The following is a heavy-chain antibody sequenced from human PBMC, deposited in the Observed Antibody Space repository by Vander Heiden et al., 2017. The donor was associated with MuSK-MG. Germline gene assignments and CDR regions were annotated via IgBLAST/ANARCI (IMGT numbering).Heavy chain of an antibody. V-gene: IGHV1-24*01. CDR1: GYTLTELS. D-gene: IGHD5-18*01. CDR2: FDPEDGET. Sequence: QVQLVQSGAEVKKPGASVKVSCKVSGYTLTELSMHWVRQAPGKGLEWMGGFDPEDGETIYAQKFQGRVTMTEDTSTDTAYMELSSLRSEDTAVYYCATDLGYSYGSENWFDPWVQGTLVTVSS. CDR3: ATDLGYSYGSENWFDP. J-gene: IGHJ5*02.